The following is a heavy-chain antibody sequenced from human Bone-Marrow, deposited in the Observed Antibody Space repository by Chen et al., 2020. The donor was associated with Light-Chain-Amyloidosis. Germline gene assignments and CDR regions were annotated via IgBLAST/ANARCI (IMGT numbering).Heavy chain of an antibody. V-gene: IGHV3-15*01. Sequence: GGSLRLSCAASGFSFKTAWMSWVRQAPGKGLEWVGRIKSKVHGGTTDYAAPVKGRFSISRDDSRNTLYLQINSLKAEDAATYFCSAIVGAYDTFDFWGQGTTVTVSS. J-gene: IGHJ3*01. CDR2: IKSKVHGGTT. CDR3: SAIVGAYDTFDF. D-gene: IGHD1-26*01. CDR1: GFSFKTAW.